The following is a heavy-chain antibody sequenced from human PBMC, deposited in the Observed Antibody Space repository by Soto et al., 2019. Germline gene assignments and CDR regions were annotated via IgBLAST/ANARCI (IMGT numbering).Heavy chain of an antibody. CDR3: AKSLLFVDHAYMDV. J-gene: IGHJ6*03. CDR2: IIPIQGRA. V-gene: IGHV1-69*02. D-gene: IGHD2-21*01. CDR1: GGSFISYT. Sequence: QVQLVQSGAEVKKPGSSVKVSCEASGGSFISYTFTWVRQAPGQGLEWMGRIIPIQGRANYALKLQDRVTITADRSTTTVDMELRSLRPEDTAVYYCAKSLLFVDHAYMDVWGKGTTVTFSS.